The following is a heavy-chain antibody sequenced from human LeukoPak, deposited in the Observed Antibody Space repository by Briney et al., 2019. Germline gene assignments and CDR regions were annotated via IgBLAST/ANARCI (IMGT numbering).Heavy chain of an antibody. CDR3: AKDMGTVTDSQEPYYFDY. V-gene: IGHV4-34*01. CDR1: GGSFSGYY. Sequence: PSETLSLTCAVYGGSFSGYYWSWIRQPPGKGLEWIGEINHSGSTNYNPSLKSRVTISVDTSKNQFSLKLSSVTAADTAVYYCAKDMGTVTDSQEPYYFDYWGQGTLVTVSS. CDR2: INHSGST. J-gene: IGHJ4*02. D-gene: IGHD2-21*02.